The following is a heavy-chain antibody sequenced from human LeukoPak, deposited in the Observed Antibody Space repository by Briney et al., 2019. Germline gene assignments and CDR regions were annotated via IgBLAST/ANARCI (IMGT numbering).Heavy chain of an antibody. J-gene: IGHJ6*03. CDR3: ARATGSVDYYYMKV. CDR1: GYTFTGYY. V-gene: IGHV1-2*02. Sequence: ASVKVSCKASGYTFTGYYMHWVRQAPGQGLEWMGWINPNSGGTRYAQKFQGRVTITRDTSITTAYMELSRLRSDDTAVYYCARATGSVDYYYMKVWNKGTSVTVSS. CDR2: INPNSGGT. D-gene: IGHD1-1*01.